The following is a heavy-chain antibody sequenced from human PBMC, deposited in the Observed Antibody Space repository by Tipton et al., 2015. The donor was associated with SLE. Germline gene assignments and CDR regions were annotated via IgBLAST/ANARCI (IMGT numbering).Heavy chain of an antibody. Sequence: SLRLSCAASGFTFSSYEMNWVRQAPGKGLEWVSYISSSGSTIYYADSVKGRFTISRDNAKNSLYLQMNSLRAEDTAVYYCARAQGYGDLYYYYYGMDVWGQGTTVTVSS. CDR1: GFTFSSYE. CDR2: ISSSGSTI. J-gene: IGHJ6*02. D-gene: IGHD4-17*01. CDR3: ARAQGYGDLYYYYYGMDV. V-gene: IGHV3-48*03.